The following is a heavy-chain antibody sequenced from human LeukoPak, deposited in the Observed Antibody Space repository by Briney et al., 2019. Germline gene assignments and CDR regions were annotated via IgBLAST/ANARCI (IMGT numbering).Heavy chain of an antibody. J-gene: IGHJ4*02. Sequence: PSETLSLTCTVSGGSISSYYWSWIRQPPGQGLEWIGYIYYSGSTNYNPSLKRRVTISVDTSKNQFSLKLSSVTAADTAVYYCARSGLRRSFDYWGQGTLVTVSS. CDR2: IYYSGST. D-gene: IGHD4-17*01. CDR3: ARSGLRRSFDY. CDR1: GGSISSYY. V-gene: IGHV4-59*08.